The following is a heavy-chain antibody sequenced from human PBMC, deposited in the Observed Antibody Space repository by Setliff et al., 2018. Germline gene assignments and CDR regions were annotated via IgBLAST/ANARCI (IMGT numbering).Heavy chain of an antibody. CDR3: TRDPISSGWHSNFDYNMDV. D-gene: IGHD6-19*01. CDR1: GFTFGDYS. J-gene: IGHJ6*02. V-gene: IGHV3-49*04. CDR2: IRSKAYGGTT. Sequence: GGSLRLSCTASGFTFGDYSMSWVRQAPGKGLEWVGFIRSKAYGGTTEYAAAVKGRFTISRDDSKSIAYLQMNSLKTEDTAVYYCTRDPISSGWHSNFDYNMDVWGQGTTVTVSS.